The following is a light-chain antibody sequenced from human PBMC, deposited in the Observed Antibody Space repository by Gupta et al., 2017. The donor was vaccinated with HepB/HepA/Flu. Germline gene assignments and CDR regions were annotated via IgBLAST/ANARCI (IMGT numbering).Light chain of an antibody. CDR3: QQDNNFPH. V-gene: IGKV3-15*01. J-gene: IGKJ4*01. Sequence: EIVMTQSPATLSVSPGERATLSCRASQSVSSNLAWYQQKPGQAPRLIIYGASNRATGITDRFSGSGDGKEFTLTSSSRQSEDFAVYYWQQDNNFPHFGGGTKVEIK. CDR1: QSVSSN. CDR2: GAS.